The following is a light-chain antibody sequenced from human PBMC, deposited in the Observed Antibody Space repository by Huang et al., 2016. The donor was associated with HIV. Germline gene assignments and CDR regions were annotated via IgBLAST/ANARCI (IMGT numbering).Light chain of an antibody. V-gene: IGKV3-20*01. Sequence: EIVLTQSPGTLSLSPGDRATLSCRASQFVANAYVAWYQHKPGQSPRLLIYGASMRASGIPDRFSGSGFGTDFTLTISRLEPDDFAVYFFQQCGSPTWTFGQGTKVEIK. CDR2: GAS. CDR1: QFVANAY. CDR3: QQCGSPTWT. J-gene: IGKJ1*01.